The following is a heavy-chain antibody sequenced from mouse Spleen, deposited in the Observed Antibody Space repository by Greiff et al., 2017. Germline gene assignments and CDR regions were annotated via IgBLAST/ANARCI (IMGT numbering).Heavy chain of an antibody. Sequence: EVQLQQSGPGLVKPSQTVFLTCTVTGISITTGNYRWSWIRQFPGNKLEWIGYIYYSGTITYNPSLTSRTTITRDTPKNQFFLEMNSLTAEDTATYYCARGSSGYAMDYWGQGTSVTVSS. CDR1: GISITTGNYR. V-gene: IGHV3-5*01. CDR3: ARGSSGYAMDY. D-gene: IGHD3-1*01. J-gene: IGHJ4*01. CDR2: IYYSGTI.